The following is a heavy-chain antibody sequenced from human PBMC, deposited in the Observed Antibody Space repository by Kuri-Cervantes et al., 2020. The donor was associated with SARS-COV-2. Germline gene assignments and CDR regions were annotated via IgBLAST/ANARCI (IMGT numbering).Heavy chain of an antibody. J-gene: IGHJ4*02. V-gene: IGHV3-48*03. CDR1: GFTFSSYA. CDR3: ARLTQNGSGSYLLDY. Sequence: GESLKISCAASGFTFSSYAMSWVRQAPGKGLEWVSAISSSGSTIYYADSVKGRFTISRDNAKNSLYLQMNSLRAEDTAVYYCARLTQNGSGSYLLDYWGQGTLVTVSS. D-gene: IGHD3-10*01. CDR2: ISSSGSTI.